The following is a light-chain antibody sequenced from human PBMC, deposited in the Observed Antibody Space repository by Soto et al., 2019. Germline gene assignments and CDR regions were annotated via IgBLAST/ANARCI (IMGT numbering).Light chain of an antibody. J-gene: IGLJ1*01. CDR2: GVV. V-gene: IGLV2-11*01. CDR3: SSYTNINTRACV. CDR1: GNDVGAYNY. Sequence: QSALTQPRSVSGSPGQSVTISCTGTGNDVGAYNYVSWYQQHPGRPPKLLIYGVVRWPSGVPDRFSGSKSGNTASLTISGLQAEDEAEYYCSSYTNINTRACVFGTGTKVTVL.